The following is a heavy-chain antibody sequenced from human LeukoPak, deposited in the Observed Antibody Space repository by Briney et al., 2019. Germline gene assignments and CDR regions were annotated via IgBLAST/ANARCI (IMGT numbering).Heavy chain of an antibody. CDR3: ARHYGP. J-gene: IGHJ5*02. Sequence: SETLSLTCAVSGDSISTNHWWSWVRQPPGKGLEWIGEVYHSGSTNYNPSLKSRVTISVDTSKNQFSLKLNSVTAADTAVYYCARHYGPWGQGTLVTVSS. D-gene: IGHD3-16*01. CDR1: GDSISTNHW. V-gene: IGHV4-4*02. CDR2: VYHSGST.